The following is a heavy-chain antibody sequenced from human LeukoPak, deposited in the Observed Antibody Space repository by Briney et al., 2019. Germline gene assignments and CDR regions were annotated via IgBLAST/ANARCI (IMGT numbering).Heavy chain of an antibody. J-gene: IGHJ4*02. D-gene: IGHD3-3*01. CDR1: GSTFDTYW. CDR3: ATQYDFWSGYYFDH. V-gene: IGHV3-7*01. Sequence: GGSLRLSCVVSGSTFDTYWMSWVRQAPGKGLEWVANIKQDGTEKYYVDSVKGRFTISGDNAKNSLYLQMNSLRVEDTAVYYCATQYDFWSGYYFDHWGQGNLVTVSS. CDR2: IKQDGTEK.